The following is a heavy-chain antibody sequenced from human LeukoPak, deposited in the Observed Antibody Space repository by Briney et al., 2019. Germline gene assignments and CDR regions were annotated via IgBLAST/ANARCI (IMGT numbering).Heavy chain of an antibody. Sequence: GASVKVSCKASGYSFTGYYMHWVRQAPGQGLEWMGGIIPIFGTANYAQKFQGRVTITADESTSTAYMELSSLRSEDTAVYYCARGGGYCSSTSCYNHHYFDYWGQGTLVTVSS. CDR2: IIPIFGTA. CDR1: GYSFTGYY. CDR3: ARGGGYCSSTSCYNHHYFDY. J-gene: IGHJ4*02. D-gene: IGHD2-2*02. V-gene: IGHV1-69*13.